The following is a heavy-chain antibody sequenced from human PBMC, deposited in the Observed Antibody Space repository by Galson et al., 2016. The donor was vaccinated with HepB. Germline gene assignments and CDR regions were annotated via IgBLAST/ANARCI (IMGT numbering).Heavy chain of an antibody. V-gene: IGHV3-49*03. D-gene: IGHD3-9*01. J-gene: IGHJ3*02. CDR2: IRSKAYGGTI. CDR3: TRDDYDILTGPHTDAFDI. CDR1: GFTFGEYA. Sequence: SLRLSCAASGFTFGEYAMSWFRQAPGKGLEWVGFIRSKAYGGTIEYAASVKGRFTIPRVDSKSIAYLQMNKLKTEDTAVYYCTRDDYDILTGPHTDAFDIWGQGTMVTVSS.